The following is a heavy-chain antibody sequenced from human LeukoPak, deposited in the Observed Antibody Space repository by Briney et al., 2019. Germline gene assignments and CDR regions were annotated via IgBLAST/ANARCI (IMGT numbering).Heavy chain of an antibody. J-gene: IGHJ4*02. V-gene: IGHV4-61*02. CDR3: ARELNDYVDY. CDR2: IYTSGST. CDR1: GGSISSGGYS. Sequence: SETLSLTCAVSGGSISSGGYSWSRIRQPPGKGLEWIGRIYTSGSTNYNPSLKSRVTMSVDTSKNQFSLKLSSVTAADTAVYYCARELNDYVDYWGQGTLVTVSS.